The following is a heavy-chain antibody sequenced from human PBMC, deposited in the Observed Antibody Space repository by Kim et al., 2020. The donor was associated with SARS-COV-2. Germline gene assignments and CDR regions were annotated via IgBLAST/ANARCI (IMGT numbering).Heavy chain of an antibody. Sequence: SLKSRVTISVDTSKNQFSLKLSSVTAADTAVYYCARGYYDSSGYSCFFDYWGQGTLVTVSS. J-gene: IGHJ4*02. CDR3: ARGYYDSSGYSCFFDY. V-gene: IGHV4-34*01. D-gene: IGHD3-22*01.